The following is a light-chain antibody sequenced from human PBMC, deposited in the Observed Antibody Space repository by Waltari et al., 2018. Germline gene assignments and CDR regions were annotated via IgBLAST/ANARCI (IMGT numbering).Light chain of an antibody. J-gene: IGKJ4*01. V-gene: IGKV1-16*01. CDR1: QGISKF. CDR3: QQYKTFPLT. Sequence: DIQMTQSPSSLAASVGDRVTITCRASQGISKFLAWFWQKPGKAPESLIYGASSLQSGVPSRFSGSGSGTDFTLTISSLQPEDFASYYCQQYKTFPLTFGGGTKVEIK. CDR2: GAS.